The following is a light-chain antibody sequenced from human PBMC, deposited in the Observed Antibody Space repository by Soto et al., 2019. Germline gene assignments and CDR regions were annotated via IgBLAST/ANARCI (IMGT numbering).Light chain of an antibody. J-gene: IGKJ1*01. CDR3: QRYGSSPWT. CDR1: QTIRSNY. CDR2: GAS. V-gene: IGKV3-20*01. Sequence: ETVLTQSPGTLSLSPGERATLSCRASQTIRSNYLAWYRQTPGQAPRLLIYGASNRATGIADRFSGSGSGTHFTLIISRLEPDDFALCYCQRYGSSPWTFGQGTKVEIK.